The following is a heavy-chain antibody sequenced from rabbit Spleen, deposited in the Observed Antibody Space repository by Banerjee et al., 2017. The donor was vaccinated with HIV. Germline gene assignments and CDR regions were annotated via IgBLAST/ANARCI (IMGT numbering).Heavy chain of an antibody. CDR2: IDGVFGTT. J-gene: IGHJ4*01. CDR1: GFDFSTYG. Sequence: QEQLVESGGGLVQPGGSLKLSCKVSGFDFSTYGVSWVRQAPGKGLEWIGYIDGVFGTTYYARWVNGRFTISSHNAQNTLYLQMNSLTAADTATYFCARGWTSSSGNSFNLWGQGTLVTVS. CDR3: ARGWTSSSGNSFNL. V-gene: IGHV1S47*01. D-gene: IGHD1-1*01.